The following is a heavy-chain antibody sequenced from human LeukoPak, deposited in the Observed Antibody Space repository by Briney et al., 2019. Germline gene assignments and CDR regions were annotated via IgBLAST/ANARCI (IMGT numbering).Heavy chain of an antibody. Sequence: SVKVSCKASGGTFSSYAISWVRQAPGQGLEWMGRIIPIFGIANYAQKFQGRVTITADKSTSTAYMELSSLRSEDTAVYYCAREGGILTGYYYYFDYWGRGTLVTVSS. J-gene: IGHJ4*02. V-gene: IGHV1-69*04. D-gene: IGHD3-9*01. CDR1: GGTFSSYA. CDR2: IIPIFGIA. CDR3: AREGGILTGYYYYFDY.